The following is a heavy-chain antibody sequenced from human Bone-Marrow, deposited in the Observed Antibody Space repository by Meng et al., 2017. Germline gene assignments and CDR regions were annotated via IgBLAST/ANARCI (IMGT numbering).Heavy chain of an antibody. CDR3: ARVDGEGYCSGGSCYSEGWFDP. J-gene: IGHJ5*02. CDR1: GGSISSSNW. D-gene: IGHD2-15*01. Sequence: QGQLQEPGPGLVKPSGTFALTGVVAGGSISSSNWWSWVRQPPGKGLEWIGEIYHSGSTNYNPSLKSRVTISVDKSKNQFSLKLSSVTAADTAVYYCARVDGEGYCSGGSCYSEGWFDPWGQGTLVTVSS. V-gene: IGHV4-4*02. CDR2: IYHSGST.